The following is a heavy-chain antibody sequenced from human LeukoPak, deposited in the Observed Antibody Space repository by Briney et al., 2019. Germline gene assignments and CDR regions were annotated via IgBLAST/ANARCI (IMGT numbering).Heavy chain of an antibody. CDR2: INPNSGGT. Sequence: ASVTVSCKASGYTFTVYYMHWVRQAPGQGLEWMGWINPNSGGTNYAQKFQGRVTMTRDTSISTAYMELSRLRSDDTAVYYCARQWGGYYYDSSGYYPGVFDYWGQGTLVTVSS. J-gene: IGHJ4*02. D-gene: IGHD3-22*01. CDR1: GYTFTVYY. V-gene: IGHV1-2*02. CDR3: ARQWGGYYYDSSGYYPGVFDY.